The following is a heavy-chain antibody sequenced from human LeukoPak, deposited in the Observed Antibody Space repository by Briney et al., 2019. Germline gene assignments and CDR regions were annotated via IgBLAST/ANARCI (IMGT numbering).Heavy chain of an antibody. CDR3: ARDRSTANGHCAGDNCYAELG. V-gene: IGHV3-23*01. Sequence: GGSLRLSCAASGFTFSSYAMSWVRQAPGKGLEWVSAISGSGGSTYYADSVKGRFTVSRDNSKNTLYLHMNSLRAEDTAVYYCARDRSTANGHCAGDNCYAELGRGQGTLVTVSS. CDR1: GFTFSSYA. D-gene: IGHD2-21*02. CDR2: ISGSGGST. J-gene: IGHJ4*02.